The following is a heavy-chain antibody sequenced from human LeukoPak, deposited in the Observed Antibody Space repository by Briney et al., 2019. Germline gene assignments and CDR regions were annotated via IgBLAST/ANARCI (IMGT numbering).Heavy chain of an antibody. CDR1: GYTLTELS. Sequence: GASVKVSCKVSGYTLTELSMHWVRQAPGKGLEWMGGFDPEDGETIYAQKFQGRVTMTRDTSTSTVYMELSSLRSEDTAVYYCARDQYCSGGSCHDAFDIWGQGIMVTVSS. CDR3: ARDQYCSGGSCHDAFDI. V-gene: IGHV1-24*01. CDR2: FDPEDGET. J-gene: IGHJ3*02. D-gene: IGHD2-15*01.